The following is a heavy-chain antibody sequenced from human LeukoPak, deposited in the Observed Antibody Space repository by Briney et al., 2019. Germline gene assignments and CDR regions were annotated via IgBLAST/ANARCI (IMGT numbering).Heavy chain of an antibody. Sequence: GGSLRLSCAASGFTFSSYIMNWVRQAPGKGLEWVSYISSSSSTIYYADSVKGRFTISRDNAKNSLYLQMNSLRAEDTAVYYCARDGGGTVTPGYYGMDVWGQGTTVTVSS. V-gene: IGHV3-48*01. CDR3: ARDGGGTVTPGYYGMDV. J-gene: IGHJ6*02. D-gene: IGHD4-4*01. CDR1: GFTFSSYI. CDR2: ISSSSSTI.